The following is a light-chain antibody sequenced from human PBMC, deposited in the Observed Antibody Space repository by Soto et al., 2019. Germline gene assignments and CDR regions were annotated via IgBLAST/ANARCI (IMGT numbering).Light chain of an antibody. Sequence: QSVLTQPASVSGSPGQSIAISCIGTNSNVGNYDLVSWFQQHPGKAPKLIIYEVTRRPSGVSDRFSGSKSGNTASLTISGLQAEDEAQYYCCSFAGLTTFVFGTGTKVTVL. CDR2: EVT. CDR1: NSNVGNYDL. CDR3: CSFAGLTTFV. J-gene: IGLJ1*01. V-gene: IGLV2-23*02.